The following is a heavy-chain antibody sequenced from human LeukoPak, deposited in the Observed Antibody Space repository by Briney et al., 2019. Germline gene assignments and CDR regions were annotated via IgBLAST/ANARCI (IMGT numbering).Heavy chain of an antibody. CDR3: ARKYGSGSYYSPYYYYGMDV. J-gene: IGHJ6*04. D-gene: IGHD3-10*01. V-gene: IGHV3-33*01. Sequence: GGSLRLSCAASGFTFSYYAIHWVRQAPGKGLEWVALIWSDGSNKYYADSVKGRITISRDNSKNTVYLQMNSLRAEDTAVYYCARKYGSGSYYSPYYYYGMDVWGKGTTVTVSS. CDR1: GFTFSYYA. CDR2: IWSDGSNK.